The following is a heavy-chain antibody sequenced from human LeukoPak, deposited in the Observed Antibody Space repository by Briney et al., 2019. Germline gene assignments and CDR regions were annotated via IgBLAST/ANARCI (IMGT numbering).Heavy chain of an antibody. CDR3: ARDGGGSSWYSDNWFDP. CDR2: IIPIFGTA. J-gene: IGHJ5*02. Sequence: ASVKVSCKASGGTFSSYAISWVRQAPGQGLEWMGGIIPIFGTANYAQKFQGRVTITADKSTSTAYMELSSLRSEDTAVYYCARDGGGSSWYSDNWFDPWGQGTLVTVSS. CDR1: GGTFSSYA. D-gene: IGHD6-13*01. V-gene: IGHV1-69*06.